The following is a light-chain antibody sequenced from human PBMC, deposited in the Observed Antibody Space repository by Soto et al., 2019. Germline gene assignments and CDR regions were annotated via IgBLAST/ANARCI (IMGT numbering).Light chain of an antibody. CDR3: QQYDSYSTWT. CDR1: QSISSR. J-gene: IGKJ1*01. CDR2: KAS. V-gene: IGKV1-5*03. Sequence: DVHMTQSPSTLSASVGDRVTITCRASQSISSRLAWYQQKPGKAPQVLIYKASSLQSGVPSRFSGSGSGTEFTLTISSLQPDDFATYYCQQYDSYSTWTFGQGTKVDIK.